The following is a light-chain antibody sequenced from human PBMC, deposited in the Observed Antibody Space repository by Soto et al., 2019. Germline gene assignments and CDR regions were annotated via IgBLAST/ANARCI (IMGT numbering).Light chain of an antibody. V-gene: IGKV3-20*01. CDR3: QLYGRSSWT. Sequence: EIVLTHSPGTLSLSPCERATLSFSTSQSVSTTYLAWYQQKPGQAPRLLIFGASNRATGIPDRFSGSASGTDFTLTISRLEPEDFAVYYCQLYGRSSWTFGQGTKVDIK. CDR1: QSVSTTY. J-gene: IGKJ1*01. CDR2: GAS.